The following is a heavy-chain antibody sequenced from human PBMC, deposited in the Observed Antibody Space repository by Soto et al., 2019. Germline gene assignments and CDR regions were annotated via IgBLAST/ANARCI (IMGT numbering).Heavy chain of an antibody. V-gene: IGHV4-39*01. Sequence: SETLSLTCTVSADSSTISNSYWGWLRQPPGKGLQWIGSSSYNGGTFYNPSLKGRVAISIDTSKKQSSLQVTSVTAADTAVYYCARHRIEVVWRGFDFWGQGSPVTVSS. J-gene: IGHJ4*02. D-gene: IGHD1-1*01. CDR2: SSYNGGT. CDR1: ADSSTISNSY. CDR3: ARHRIEVVWRGFDF.